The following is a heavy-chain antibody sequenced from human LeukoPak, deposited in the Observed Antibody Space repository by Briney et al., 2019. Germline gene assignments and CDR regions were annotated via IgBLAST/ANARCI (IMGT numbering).Heavy chain of an antibody. CDR2: LSGSGAGT. J-gene: IGHJ4*02. CDR3: AKAELGVDTFFDY. V-gene: IGHV3-23*01. Sequence: PGGSLRLSCAASGFTFSVYALGWVRQAPGRGLEWVATLSGSGAGTYYSDSVQGRFTISRDNSKRTLFLQMNSLRAEDTAFYYCAKAELGVDTFFDYWGQGTLVTVSS. D-gene: IGHD3-3*01. CDR1: GFTFSVYA.